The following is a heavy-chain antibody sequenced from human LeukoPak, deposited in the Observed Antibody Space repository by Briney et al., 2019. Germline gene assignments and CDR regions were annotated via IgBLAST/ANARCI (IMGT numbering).Heavy chain of an antibody. CDR1: GFTFSSYW. V-gene: IGHV3-48*04. Sequence: PGGSLRLSCTVSGFTFSSYWMSWVRQAPGKGLEWVSYISSTSGTIYYADSLKGRFTVSRDNAKNSLYLQMDSLRAEDTAVYYCARDPSGTYYYGSGYSYYFDYWGQGTLVTVSS. CDR2: ISSTSGTI. J-gene: IGHJ4*02. D-gene: IGHD3-10*01. CDR3: ARDPSGTYYYGSGYSYYFDY.